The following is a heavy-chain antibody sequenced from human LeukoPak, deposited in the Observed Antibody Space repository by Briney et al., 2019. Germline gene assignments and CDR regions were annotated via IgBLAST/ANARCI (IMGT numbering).Heavy chain of an antibody. J-gene: IGHJ4*02. V-gene: IGHV3-21*01. Sequence: GGSLRLSCAASGFTFSTYSMNWLRLAPWKGLEWVSSISPDSNYKYYVDSVKGRFTISRDNAKSSLYLQMNSLRAEDTAVYYCAKDPVHWGQGTLVTVSS. CDR1: GFTFSTYS. CDR3: AKDPVH. CDR2: ISPDSNYK.